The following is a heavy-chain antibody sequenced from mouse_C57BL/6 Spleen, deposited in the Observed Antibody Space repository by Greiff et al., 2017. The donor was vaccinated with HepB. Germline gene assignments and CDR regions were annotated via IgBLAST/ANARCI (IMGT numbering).Heavy chain of an antibody. CDR3: ARYLGIYDDY. CDR2: IDPSDSYT. D-gene: IGHD1-1*01. V-gene: IGHV1-50*01. Sequence: QVQLQQPGAELVKPGASVKLSCKASGYTFTSYWMQWVKQRPGQGLEWIGEIDPSDSYTNYNQKFKGKATLTVDTSSSTAYMQLSSLTSEDSAVYYCARYLGIYDDYWGQGTTLTVSS. J-gene: IGHJ2*01. CDR1: GYTFTSYW.